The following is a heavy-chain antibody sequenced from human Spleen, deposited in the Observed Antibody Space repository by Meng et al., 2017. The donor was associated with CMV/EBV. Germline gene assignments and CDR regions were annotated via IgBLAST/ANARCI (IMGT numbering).Heavy chain of an antibody. CDR2: IYSGAGST. Sequence: GGSLRLSCAASGFTFSSYAMSWVRQAPGKGLEWISVIYSGAGSTYYTDSVRGRFIISRDNSKNTLSLQMNSLGADDTAVYYCAKGEAVTPWAPQTAYFDYWGQGTLVTVSS. CDR3: AKGEAVTPWAPQTAYFDY. D-gene: IGHD4-23*01. J-gene: IGHJ4*02. V-gene: IGHV3-23*03. CDR1: GFTFSSYA.